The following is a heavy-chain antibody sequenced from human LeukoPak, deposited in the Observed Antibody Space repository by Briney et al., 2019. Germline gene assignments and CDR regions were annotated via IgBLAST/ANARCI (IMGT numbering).Heavy chain of an antibody. J-gene: IGHJ6*03. CDR1: GYTFTSYA. CDR3: AREHPYTHYDILTGYYTQGYYYYMDV. CDR2: INTNTGNP. D-gene: IGHD3-9*01. V-gene: IGHV7-4-1*02. Sequence: GASVKVSCKASGYTFTSYAMNWVRQAPGQGLEWMGWINTNTGNPTYAQGFTGRFVFSLDTSVSTAYLQISSLKAEDTAVYYCAREHPYTHYDILTGYYTQGYYYYMDVWGKGTTVTVSS.